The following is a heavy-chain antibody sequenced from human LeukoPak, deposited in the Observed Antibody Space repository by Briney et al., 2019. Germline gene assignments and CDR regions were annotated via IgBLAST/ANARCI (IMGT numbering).Heavy chain of an antibody. J-gene: IGHJ6*02. Sequence: PGGSLRLSCAASGLTFSSYSMNWVRQAPGKGLEWVSSISSSSSYIYYADSVKGRFTISRDNAKNSLYLQMNSPRAEDTAVYYCARDDTRIVVVVAAPYGMDVWGQGTTVTVSS. D-gene: IGHD2-15*01. CDR2: ISSSSSYI. V-gene: IGHV3-21*01. CDR3: ARDDTRIVVVVAAPYGMDV. CDR1: GLTFSSYS.